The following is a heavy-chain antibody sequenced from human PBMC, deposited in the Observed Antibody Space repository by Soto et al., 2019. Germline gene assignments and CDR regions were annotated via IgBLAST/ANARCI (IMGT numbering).Heavy chain of an antibody. CDR1: GITISNYF. CDR2: ISYDGSNK. V-gene: IGHV3-30-3*01. CDR3: VTGEQYYATGI. J-gene: IGHJ6*02. D-gene: IGHD3-3*01. Sequence: QVQLVESVGGVVQPGRSLRVSCAASGITISNYFMYWVRRAPGKGLEWVAAISYDGSNKHYSDSVKGPFTIPRDNSKNPLSLRMNSLRDVDTPGSYWVTGEQYYATGIWGQGTTFAFSS.